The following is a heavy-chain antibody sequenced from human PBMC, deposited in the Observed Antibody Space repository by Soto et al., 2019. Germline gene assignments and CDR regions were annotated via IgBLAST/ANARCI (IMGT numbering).Heavy chain of an antibody. CDR1: GFTFGNYW. Sequence: PGGSLRLSCAASGFTFGNYWMHWVRQAPGKGLEWVSRMNSDGSTTNYADSVKGRFTVSRDNARNTLHPQMNSLRAEDTAVYYCATAEVDYWGPGTLVTVSS. CDR2: MNSDGSTT. CDR3: ATAEVDY. V-gene: IGHV3-74*01. J-gene: IGHJ4*02.